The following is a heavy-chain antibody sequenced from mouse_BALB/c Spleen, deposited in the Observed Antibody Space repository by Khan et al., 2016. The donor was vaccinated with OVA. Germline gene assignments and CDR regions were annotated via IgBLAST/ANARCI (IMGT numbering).Heavy chain of an antibody. CDR1: GYTFRNNG. CDR2: INTYTGDP. Sequence: QIQLVQSGPELKKPGETVKISCKASGYTFRNNGMNWVKQTPGKGLKWMGWINTYTGDPTYADDFKGRFAFSLETSADTAYLQINNLKNEDTATYFCARVGCNGTMDSWGQGTSVTVSS. J-gene: IGHJ4*01. CDR3: ARVGCNGTMDS. V-gene: IGHV9-3-1*01.